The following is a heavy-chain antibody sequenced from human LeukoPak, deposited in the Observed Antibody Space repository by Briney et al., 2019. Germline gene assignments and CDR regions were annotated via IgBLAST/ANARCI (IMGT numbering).Heavy chain of an antibody. CDR1: GFTFSSYG. CDR3: AKSTMIVVVISEY. CDR2: ISYDGSNK. Sequence: GGSLRLSCAASGFTFSSYGMHWVRQAPGKGLEWVAVISYDGSNKYYADSVKGRFTISRDNSKNTLYLQMDSLRAEDTAVYYSAKSTMIVVVISEYWGQGTLVTVSS. V-gene: IGHV3-30*18. J-gene: IGHJ4*02. D-gene: IGHD3-22*01.